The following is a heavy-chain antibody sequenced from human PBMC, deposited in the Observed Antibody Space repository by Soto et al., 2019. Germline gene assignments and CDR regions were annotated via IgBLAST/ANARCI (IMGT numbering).Heavy chain of an antibody. J-gene: IGHJ4*02. CDR1: GYTFTSYG. CDR3: ARMGPGPDYDFWSGYYRFRNYFDS. CDR2: ISAYNGNT. Sequence: QVQLVQSGAEVKKPGASVKVSCKASGYTFTSYGISWVRQAPGQGLEWMGWISAYNGNTNYAQKLQGRVTLTTATTTSTADMEQRSLGSDDPAVYYCARMGPGPDYDFWSGYYRFRNYFDSWGQGTLVTVSS. V-gene: IGHV1-18*01. D-gene: IGHD3-3*01.